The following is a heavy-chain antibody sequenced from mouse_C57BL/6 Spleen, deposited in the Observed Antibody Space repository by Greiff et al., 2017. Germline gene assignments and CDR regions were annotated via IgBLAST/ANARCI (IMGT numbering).Heavy chain of an antibody. D-gene: IGHD2-5*01. CDR1: GYSFTGYY. V-gene: IGHV1-42*01. CDR3: AREYSNYFDY. J-gene: IGHJ4*01. CDR2: INPSTGGT. Sequence: EVQLQQSGPELVKPGASVKISCKASGYSFTGYYMNWVKQSPEKSLEWIGEINPSTGGTTYNQKFKAKATLTVDKSSSTAYMQLKSLTSEDSAVYYCAREYSNYFDYWGQGTSVTVSS.